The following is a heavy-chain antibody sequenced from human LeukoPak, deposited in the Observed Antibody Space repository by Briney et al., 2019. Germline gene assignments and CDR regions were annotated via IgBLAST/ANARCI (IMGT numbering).Heavy chain of an antibody. J-gene: IGHJ4*02. CDR1: GYNFAHDW. CDR2: IFPDDSDT. V-gene: IGHV5-51*01. CDR3: ARRATTVTNFDY. D-gene: IGHD4-17*01. Sequence: GESLKISCKGSGYNFAHDWIGWVRQMPGKGLEWMGIIFPDDSDTIYSPSFQGQVTISADKSINTAYLQWSSLRASDTAVYYCARRATTVTNFDYWGQGILVTVSS.